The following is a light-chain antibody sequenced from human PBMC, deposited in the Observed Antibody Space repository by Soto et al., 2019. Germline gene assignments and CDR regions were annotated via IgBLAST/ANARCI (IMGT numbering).Light chain of an antibody. Sequence: QSALAQPASVSAPPGQSITISCTGTSSDVGLYDYVSWYQQHPGKAPQLVTCAVSNRPSGVSNRFSASTSGNTASLFISELQAEDEADYYCSSYTSDSTYVFGSETKVTVL. CDR3: SSYTSDSTYV. CDR2: AVS. J-gene: IGLJ1*01. V-gene: IGLV2-14*01. CDR1: SSDVGLYDY.